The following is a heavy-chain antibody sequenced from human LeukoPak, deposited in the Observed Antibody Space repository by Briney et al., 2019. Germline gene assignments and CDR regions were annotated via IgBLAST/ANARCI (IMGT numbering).Heavy chain of an antibody. Sequence: PSETLSLTCTVSGGSISTYYWSWIRQPPGKGLEWSGFVYYSGTSNYNPSLKSRVTISVDTSKNQFSLKLSSVTAADTAVYYCARHGSIVGASDFDYWGQGTLVTVSS. CDR3: ARHGSIVGASDFDY. CDR1: GGSISTYY. CDR2: VYYSGTS. D-gene: IGHD1-26*01. V-gene: IGHV4-59*08. J-gene: IGHJ4*02.